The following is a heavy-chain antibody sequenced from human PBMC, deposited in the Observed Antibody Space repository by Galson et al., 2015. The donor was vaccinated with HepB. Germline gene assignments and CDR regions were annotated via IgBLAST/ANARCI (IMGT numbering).Heavy chain of an antibody. J-gene: IGHJ3*02. CDR2: IYTSGST. V-gene: IGHV4-61*02. CDR1: GGSISSGSYY. CDR3: ARSDHDAFDI. Sequence: TLSLTCTVSGGSISSGSYYWSWIRQPAGKGLEWIGRIYTSGSTNYNPSLKSRVTMSVDTSKNQFSLKLSSVTAADTAVYYCARSDHDAFDIWGQGTMVTVSS. D-gene: IGHD2-21*01.